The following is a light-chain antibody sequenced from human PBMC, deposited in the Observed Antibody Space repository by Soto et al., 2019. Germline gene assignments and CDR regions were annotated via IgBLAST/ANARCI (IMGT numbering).Light chain of an antibody. V-gene: IGLV3-9*01. CDR2: RDI. J-gene: IGLJ2*01. CDR1: NIGSKD. Sequence: SYELTQPLSVSVALGQTAKITCGGNNIGSKDVHWYQQKPGQAPVLVIYRDINRPSGIPERFSGSNSGNTATLTISRAQVGDESDYYCQVWDSNTVVFGGGTKLTV. CDR3: QVWDSNTVV.